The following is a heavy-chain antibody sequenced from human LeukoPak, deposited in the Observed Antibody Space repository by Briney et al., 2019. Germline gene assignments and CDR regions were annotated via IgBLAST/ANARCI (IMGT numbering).Heavy chain of an antibody. D-gene: IGHD2-2*01. V-gene: IGHV3-48*03. CDR2: ISSTGSII. Sequence: GGSLRLSCVASGFTFSSYAMNWVRQAPGNGLEWVSYISSTGSIIYYADSVKGRFTFSRDNAKNSLYLQMNSLRVEDTAVYYCARDRPPSRTYPIFDYWGQGILVTVSS. J-gene: IGHJ4*02. CDR1: GFTFSSYA. CDR3: ARDRPPSRTYPIFDY.